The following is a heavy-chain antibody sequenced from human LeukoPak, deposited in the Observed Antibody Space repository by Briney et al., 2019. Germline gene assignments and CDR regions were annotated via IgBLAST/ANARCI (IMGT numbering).Heavy chain of an antibody. Sequence: GGSLRLSCAASGFPFSEYSMNWVRQAPGKGLEWISYVGISSGNTKYADSVKGRFTISGDSAKNSVFLQMNSLRVEDTAVYYCARDHRYAFDNWGQGTLVTVSS. CDR2: VGISSGNT. V-gene: IGHV3-11*06. CDR3: ARDHRYAFDN. J-gene: IGHJ4*02. D-gene: IGHD5-12*01. CDR1: GFPFSEYS.